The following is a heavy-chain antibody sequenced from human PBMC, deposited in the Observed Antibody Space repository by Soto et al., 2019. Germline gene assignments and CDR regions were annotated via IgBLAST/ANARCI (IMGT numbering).Heavy chain of an antibody. CDR2: IYYSGST. CDR1: GGSISSYY. Sequence: PSETLSLTCTVSGGSISSYYWSWIRQPPGKGLEWIGYIYYSGSTNYNPSLKSRVAISVDTSKNQFSLKLSSVTAADTAVYYCARFEAAAVTDWFDPWGQGTLVTVSS. V-gene: IGHV4-59*01. J-gene: IGHJ5*02. D-gene: IGHD6-13*01. CDR3: ARFEAAAVTDWFDP.